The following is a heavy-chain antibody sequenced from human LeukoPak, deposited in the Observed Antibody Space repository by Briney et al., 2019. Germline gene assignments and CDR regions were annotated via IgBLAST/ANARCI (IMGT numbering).Heavy chain of an antibody. CDR1: GGSFSGYY. CDR2: INHSGST. CDR3: ARGLMVDI. V-gene: IGHV4-34*01. Sequence: SETLSLTCAVYGGSFSGYYWSWIRQPPGKGLEWIGEINHSGSTNFNPSLKSRVTISVDTSKNQFSLKLSSVTAADTAVYYCARGLMVDIWGQGTMVTVSS. D-gene: IGHD2-8*01. J-gene: IGHJ3*02.